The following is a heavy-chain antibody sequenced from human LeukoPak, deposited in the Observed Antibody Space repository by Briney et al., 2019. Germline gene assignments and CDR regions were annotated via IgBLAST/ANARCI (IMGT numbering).Heavy chain of an antibody. CDR3: PGLYTNSWFSAN. Sequence: SETLSLTCAVSGVSISSYYRSWVRQPPGKGLEWLWSIYYTGNSNYNPSLESRGSISLSTSSTQSSLRLSSVTAADTAAHYCPGLYTNSWFSANWGEG. D-gene: IGHD6-19*01. J-gene: IGHJ4*02. CDR2: IYYTGNS. CDR1: GVSISSYY. V-gene: IGHV4-59*08.